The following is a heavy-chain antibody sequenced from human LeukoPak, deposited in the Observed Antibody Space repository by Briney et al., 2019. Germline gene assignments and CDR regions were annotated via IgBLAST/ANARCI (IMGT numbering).Heavy chain of an antibody. CDR2: ISWNSGSI. J-gene: IGHJ2*01. V-gene: IGHV3-9*01. Sequence: GGSLRLSCAASGFTFSSYEMNWVRQAPGKGLEWVSGISWNSGSIGYADSVKGRFTISRDNAKNSLYLQMNSLRAEDTALYYCAKDRSWADWYFDLWGRGTLVTVSS. CDR3: AKDRSWADWYFDL. CDR1: GFTFSSYE. D-gene: IGHD1-26*01.